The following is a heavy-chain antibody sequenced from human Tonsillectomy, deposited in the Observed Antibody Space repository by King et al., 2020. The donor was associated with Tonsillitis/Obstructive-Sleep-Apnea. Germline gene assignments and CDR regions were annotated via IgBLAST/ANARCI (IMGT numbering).Heavy chain of an antibody. CDR1: GYTFTDYY. CDR2: INPYSGDT. D-gene: IGHD3-10*01. Sequence: VQLVESGAEVKKPGASVKVSCKASGYTFTDYYMHWVRQAPGQGLEWMGWINPYSGDTDYAQKFHGRVTMTSHTSISTVYMELSRLRSDDTAVYYCARDRDYYASGKYFYGMDVWGQGTTVTVSS. J-gene: IGHJ6*02. V-gene: IGHV1-2*02. CDR3: ARDRDYYASGKYFYGMDV.